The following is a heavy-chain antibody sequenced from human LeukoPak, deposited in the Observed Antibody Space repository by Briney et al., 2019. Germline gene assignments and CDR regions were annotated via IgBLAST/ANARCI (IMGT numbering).Heavy chain of an antibody. CDR3: ARESTIFGVVIIAYFDY. J-gene: IGHJ4*02. Sequence: SETLSLTCTVSGGSISSYYWSWIRQPAGKGLEWIGRIYTSGSTNYNPSLKSRVTMSVDTSKNQFSLKLSSVTAADTAVYYCARESTIFGVVIIAYFDYWGQGTLVTVSS. CDR1: GGSISSYY. V-gene: IGHV4-4*07. D-gene: IGHD3-3*01. CDR2: IYTSGST.